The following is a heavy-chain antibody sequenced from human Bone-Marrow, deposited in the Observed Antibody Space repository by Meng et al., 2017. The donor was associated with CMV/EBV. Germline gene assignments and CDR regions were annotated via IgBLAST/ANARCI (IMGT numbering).Heavy chain of an antibody. V-gene: IGHV4-59*08. CDR3: AGIVVVPAAIYY. J-gene: IGHJ4*02. Sequence: SETLSPTCTVSGGSISSYYWSWIRQPPGKGLEWIGYIYYSGSTNYNPSLKSRVTISVDTSKNQFSLKLSSVTAADTAVYYCAGIVVVPAAIYYWGQGTLVTVSS. CDR1: GGSISSYY. D-gene: IGHD2-2*02. CDR2: IYYSGST.